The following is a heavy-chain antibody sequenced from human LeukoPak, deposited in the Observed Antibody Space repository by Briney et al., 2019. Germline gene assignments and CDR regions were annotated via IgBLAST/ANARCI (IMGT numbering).Heavy chain of an antibody. J-gene: IGHJ4*02. CDR1: GGSISSYY. V-gene: IGHV4-59*01. Sequence: SETLSLTCTVSGGSISSYYWSWIRQPPGKRLEWIGYIYYSGSTNYNPSLKSRVTISVDTSKNQSSLKLSSVTAADTAVYYCAKALGYSYGPFDYWGQGTLVTVSS. D-gene: IGHD5-18*01. CDR3: AKALGYSYGPFDY. CDR2: IYYSGST.